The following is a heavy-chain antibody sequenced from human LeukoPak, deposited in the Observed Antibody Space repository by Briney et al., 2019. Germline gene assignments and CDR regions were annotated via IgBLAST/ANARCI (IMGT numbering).Heavy chain of an antibody. CDR3: ARVLNYDSSGYFDY. D-gene: IGHD3-22*01. Sequence: GGSLRLSCAASGFTFSSYAMHWVAQAPGKGLEYVSAISSNGGSTYYANSVKGRLTISRDNSKNTLYLQMGSLRAEDMAVYYCARVLNYDSSGYFDYWGQGTLVTVSS. CDR1: GFTFSSYA. CDR2: ISSNGGST. J-gene: IGHJ4*02. V-gene: IGHV3-64*01.